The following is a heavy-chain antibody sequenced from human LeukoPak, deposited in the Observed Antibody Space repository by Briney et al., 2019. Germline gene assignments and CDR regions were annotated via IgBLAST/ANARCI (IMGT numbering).Heavy chain of an antibody. CDR3: AKGPYEWKLTSYFDY. V-gene: IGHV3-23*01. CDR2: ISGSGGST. Sequence: GGSLRLSCAASGFTFSSYAMSWVRQAPGKGLEWVSAISGSGGSTYYADSVKGRFTISRDNSKNTLYLQMNSLRAEDTAVYYCAKGPYEWKLTSYFDYWGQGTLVTVSS. CDR1: GFTFSSYA. J-gene: IGHJ4*02. D-gene: IGHD1-26*01.